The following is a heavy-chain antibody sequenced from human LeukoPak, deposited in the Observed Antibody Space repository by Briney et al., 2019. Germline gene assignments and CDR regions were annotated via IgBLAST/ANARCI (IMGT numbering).Heavy chain of an antibody. CDR3: ARGRPSLEWLSYYYYYYMDV. CDR2: MNPNSGNT. D-gene: IGHD3-3*01. V-gene: IGHV1-8*03. J-gene: IGHJ6*03. CDR1: GYTFTSYD. Sequence: ASVKVSCKASGYTFTSYDINWVRQATGQGLEWMGWMNPNSGNTGYAQKFRGRVTITRNTSISTAYMELSSLRSEDTAVYYCARGRPSLEWLSYYYYYYMDVWGKGTTVTVSS.